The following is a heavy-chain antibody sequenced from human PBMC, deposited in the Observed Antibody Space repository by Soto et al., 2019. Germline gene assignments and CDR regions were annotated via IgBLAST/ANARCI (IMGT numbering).Heavy chain of an antibody. J-gene: IGHJ3*02. CDR1: GFTLSRHT. CDR2: IGSSTSDI. V-gene: IGHV3-21*01. D-gene: IGHD3-22*01. CDR3: VRDYYDTSGYPNTFDM. Sequence: VGSLRLSCAASGFTLSRHTMNWVRQAPGKGLEWVSFIGSSTSDIYYADSVKGRFTISRDNAKNSLYLDLTRLRTEDTAVYFCVRDYYDTSGYPNTFDMWGQGTMVTVSS.